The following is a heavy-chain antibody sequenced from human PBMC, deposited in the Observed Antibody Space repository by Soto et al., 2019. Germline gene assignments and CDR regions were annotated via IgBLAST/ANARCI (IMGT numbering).Heavy chain of an antibody. CDR1: GGSLSSYY. CDR3: ARHGAIYSNSWYDFDY. J-gene: IGHJ4*02. Sequence: QVQLQESGPGLVKPSETLSLTCTVSGGSLSSYYWSWIRQPPGKGLEWVGYMYNSGSANYNPSLKSRVTISVDMSQIQFSLKLTSVTAADTAVYYCARHGAIYSNSWYDFDYWGQGTLVTVSS. CDR2: MYNSGSA. D-gene: IGHD5-18*01. V-gene: IGHV4-59*08.